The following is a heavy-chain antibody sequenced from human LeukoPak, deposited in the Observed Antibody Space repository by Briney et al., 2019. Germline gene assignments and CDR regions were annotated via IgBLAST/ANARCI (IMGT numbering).Heavy chain of an antibody. V-gene: IGHV3-23*01. J-gene: IGHJ3*02. CDR2: ISGGGGST. Sequence: GGSLRLSCAASGFTFSSYGMSWVRQAPGKGLEWVSAISGGGGSTYYADSVKGRFTISRDHSKNTLYLQMHSLRAEDTAIYYCAKMLLNYYDTSGGAFDIWGQGTMATVSS. D-gene: IGHD3-22*01. CDR1: GFTFSSYG. CDR3: AKMLLNYYDTSGGAFDI.